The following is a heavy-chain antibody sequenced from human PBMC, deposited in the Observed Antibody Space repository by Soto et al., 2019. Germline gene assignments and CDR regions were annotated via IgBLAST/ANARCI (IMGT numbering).Heavy chain of an antibody. CDR3: ARVKASGVNFDY. CDR1: GGSINNYY. V-gene: IGHV4-59*12. D-gene: IGHD3-10*01. CDR2: IFSTGTT. Sequence: SETLSLTCTVSGGSINNYYWSWIRQPPGKGLEWIAYIFSTGTTSYNPSLKSRVTISVDTSKNQFSLKLSSVTAADTAVYYCARVKASGVNFDYWGQGTLVTVSS. J-gene: IGHJ4*02.